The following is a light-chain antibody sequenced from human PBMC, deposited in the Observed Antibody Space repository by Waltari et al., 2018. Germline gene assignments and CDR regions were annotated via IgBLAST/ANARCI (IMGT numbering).Light chain of an antibody. CDR2: YST. J-gene: IGLJ2*01. CDR3: QVWDSSSDHP. Sequence: SYALIQPPSVSVAPGDTARITCGGNHIGRYSVHWYQQKPGQAPVLVIYYSTDRPSGIPERFSGSNSGNTATLTINRVEAGDEADYYCQVWDSSSDHPFGGGTKLTVL. V-gene: IGLV3-21*04. CDR1: HIGRYS.